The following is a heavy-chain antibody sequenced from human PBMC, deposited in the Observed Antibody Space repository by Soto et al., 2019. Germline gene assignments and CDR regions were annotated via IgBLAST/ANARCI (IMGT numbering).Heavy chain of an antibody. CDR3: ASQSSAWLLFAS. J-gene: IGHJ4*02. Sequence: EVQLVESGGGLVQPGGSLRLSCAASGFTFSSYSMNWVRQAPGKGLEWVSYISSSSSTIYYESSVKGRVTISRDNAKNSLYLQMSSLSAEDTAVYYCASQSSAWLLFASWGQGTLVTVSS. D-gene: IGHD5-12*01. CDR1: GFTFSSYS. CDR2: ISSSSSTI. V-gene: IGHV3-48*01.